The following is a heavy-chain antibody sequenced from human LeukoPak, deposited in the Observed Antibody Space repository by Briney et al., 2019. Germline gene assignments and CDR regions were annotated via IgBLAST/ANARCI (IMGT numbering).Heavy chain of an antibody. D-gene: IGHD1-1*01. J-gene: IGHJ4*02. CDR2: INGSGDRT. Sequence: GGTLRLSCVASGFTFSSYAMNWVRQAPGKGLEWVSSINGSGDRTYYADSVKGRFTISRDNSKNTLYLQMNSLRAEDTALYYCAKGLERESRLDSWGQGTLVTVSS. V-gene: IGHV3-23*01. CDR3: AKGLERESRLDS. CDR1: GFTFSSYA.